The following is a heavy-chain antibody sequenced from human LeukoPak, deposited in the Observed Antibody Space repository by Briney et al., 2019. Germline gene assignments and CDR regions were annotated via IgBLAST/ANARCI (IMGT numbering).Heavy chain of an antibody. V-gene: IGHV3-30-3*01. Sequence: GRSLRLSCAASGFTFSNYAMHWVRQAPGKGLEWVAVILYDGSNKYYADSVKGRFTISRDNSKNTLYVQMNSLRAEDTAVYYCARDRYGMDVWGQGTTVTVSS. CDR1: GFTFSNYA. CDR3: ARDRYGMDV. J-gene: IGHJ6*02. CDR2: ILYDGSNK.